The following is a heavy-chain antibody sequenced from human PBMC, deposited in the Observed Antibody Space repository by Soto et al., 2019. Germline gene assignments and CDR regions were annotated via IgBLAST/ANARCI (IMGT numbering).Heavy chain of an antibody. CDR1: GYTFTSYG. Sequence: QVQLVQSGVEVKKPGASVKVSCKASGYTFTSYGISWVRQAPGQGLEWMGWISADNGNTIYAQNVQGRVTMTTETSTTIAYMELRSLRSDDTAVYYCARDRGFYDSSGYVDSFDYWGQGTLVTVSS. D-gene: IGHD3-22*01. J-gene: IGHJ4*02. V-gene: IGHV1-18*01. CDR3: ARDRGFYDSSGYVDSFDY. CDR2: ISADNGNT.